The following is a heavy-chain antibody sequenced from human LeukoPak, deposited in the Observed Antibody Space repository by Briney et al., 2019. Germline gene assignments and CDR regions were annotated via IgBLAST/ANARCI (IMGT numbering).Heavy chain of an antibody. Sequence: SETLSLTCAVYGGSFSGYYWSWIRQPPGKGPEWIGEINHSGSTNHNPSLKSRVTISVDTSKNQFSLKLSSVTAADTAVYYCARGGPVVTPKDFDYWGQGTLVTVSS. CDR3: ARGGPVVTPKDFDY. CDR1: GGSFSGYY. V-gene: IGHV4-34*01. J-gene: IGHJ4*02. D-gene: IGHD4-23*01. CDR2: INHSGST.